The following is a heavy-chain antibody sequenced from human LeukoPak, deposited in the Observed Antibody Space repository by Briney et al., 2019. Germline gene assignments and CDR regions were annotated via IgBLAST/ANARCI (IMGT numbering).Heavy chain of an antibody. CDR2: TIPIFGTA. V-gene: IGHV1-69*01. Sequence: SVKVSCKASGGTFSSYAISWVRQAPGQGLEWMGGTIPIFGTANYAPKFQGRVTINADESTSTAYMELSSLRSEDTAVYYCARAPLRGNNWFDPWGQGTLVTVSS. CDR1: GGTFSSYA. D-gene: IGHD3-10*01. CDR3: ARAPLRGNNWFDP. J-gene: IGHJ5*02.